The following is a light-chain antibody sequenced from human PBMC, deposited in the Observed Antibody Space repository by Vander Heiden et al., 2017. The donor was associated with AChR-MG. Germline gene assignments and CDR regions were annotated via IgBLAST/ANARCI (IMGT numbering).Light chain of an antibody. CDR3: YSTDSSGRV. V-gene: IGLV3-10*03. Sequence: SYELTPPPSVSVSPGQTARITCSGDALPKKYAYWYQQKSGQAPVLVIYEDSKRPSGIPERFSGSSSGTMATLTISGAQVEDEDDYYCYSTDSSGRVFGGGTKLTVL. J-gene: IGLJ2*01. CDR1: ALPKKY. CDR2: EDS.